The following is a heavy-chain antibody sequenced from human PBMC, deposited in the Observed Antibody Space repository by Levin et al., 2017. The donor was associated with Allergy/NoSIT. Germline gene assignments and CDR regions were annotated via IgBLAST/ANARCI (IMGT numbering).Heavy chain of an antibody. CDR2: ISSSSSYI. Sequence: PGGSLRLSCAASGFTFSSYSMNWVRQAPGKGLEWVSSISSSSSYIYYADSVKGRFTISRDNAKNSLYLQMNSLRAEDTAVYYCARSTGTTSAFPDYWGQGTLVTVSS. D-gene: IGHD1-1*01. CDR1: GFTFSSYS. CDR3: ARSTGTTSAFPDY. J-gene: IGHJ4*02. V-gene: IGHV3-21*01.